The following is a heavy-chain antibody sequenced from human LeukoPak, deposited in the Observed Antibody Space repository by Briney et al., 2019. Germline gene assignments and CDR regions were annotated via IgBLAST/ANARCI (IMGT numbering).Heavy chain of an antibody. V-gene: IGHV3-53*05. J-gene: IGHJ4*02. CDR2: IYSGGST. CDR3: ARDVVSSSWYGY. D-gene: IGHD6-13*01. CDR1: GFTVSSNY. Sequence: GGSLRLSCAASGFTVSSNYMSWVRQAPGKGLEWVSVIYSGGSTYYADSVKGRFTISRDNSKNTLYLQMNSLRSDDTAVYYCARDVVSSSWYGYWGQGTLVTVSS.